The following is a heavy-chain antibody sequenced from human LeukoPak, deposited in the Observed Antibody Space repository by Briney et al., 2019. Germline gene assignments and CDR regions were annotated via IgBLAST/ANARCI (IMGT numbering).Heavy chain of an antibody. J-gene: IGHJ4*02. CDR1: GFMFKTYW. Sequence: PGGSLILSCATSGFMFKTYWMHWVRQAPGKGLVWVSRINNDGHSINYADSVKGRFTTSRDNAKNTLFLHMNSLRAEDTGVYYCARDNLEWGSVFDYWGQGTLVTVSS. CDR2: INNDGHSI. V-gene: IGHV3-74*01. D-gene: IGHD3-16*01. CDR3: ARDNLEWGSVFDY.